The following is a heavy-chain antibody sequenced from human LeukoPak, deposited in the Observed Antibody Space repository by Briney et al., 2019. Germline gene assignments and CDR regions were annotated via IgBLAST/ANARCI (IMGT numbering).Heavy chain of an antibody. D-gene: IGHD3/OR15-3a*01. Sequence: SETLSLTCAVSGYSISSGYYWGWIRQPPGKGLGWIGSIYHSGSTYYNPSLKSRVSISVDTSKNHFSLSLQSVTAADTAVYYCAALDTNGHDSFEYWGQGTPVTVSS. CDR3: AALDTNGHDSFEY. V-gene: IGHV4-38-2*01. CDR2: IYHSGST. CDR1: GYSISSGYY. J-gene: IGHJ4*02.